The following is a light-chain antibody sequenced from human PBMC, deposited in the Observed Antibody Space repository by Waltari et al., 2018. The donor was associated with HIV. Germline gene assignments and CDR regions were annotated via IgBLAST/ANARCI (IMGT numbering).Light chain of an antibody. CDR1: PGAVTSGYY. J-gene: IGLJ2*01. V-gene: IGLV7-46*01. CDR3: LVSYSGARV. Sequence: QAVVTQEPSLTVSPGGTVTLTCGSSPGAVTSGYYPYWFQHKPGQAPRTLSYDTNNKHTWTPARSSASLLGSKAALTLSGAQPEDEAEYYCLVSYSGARVFGGGTKLTVL. CDR2: DTN.